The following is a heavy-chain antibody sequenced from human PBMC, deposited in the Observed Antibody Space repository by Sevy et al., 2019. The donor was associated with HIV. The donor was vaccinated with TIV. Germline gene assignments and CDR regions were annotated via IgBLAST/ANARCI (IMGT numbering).Heavy chain of an antibody. V-gene: IGHV1-18*04. CDR2: ISAYNGNT. CDR1: GYTFTSYG. Sequence: ASVKVSCKASGYTFTSYGISWVRQAPGQGLEWMGWISAYNGNTNYAQKLQGRVTMTTDTSTSTDYMELRSLRSDDTAVYYCARRRHCSSTSCHHAFDIWGQGTMVTVSS. D-gene: IGHD2-2*01. J-gene: IGHJ3*02. CDR3: ARRRHCSSTSCHHAFDI.